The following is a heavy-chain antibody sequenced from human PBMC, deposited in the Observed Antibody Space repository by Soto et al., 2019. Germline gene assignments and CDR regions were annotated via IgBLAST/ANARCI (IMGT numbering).Heavy chain of an antibody. CDR3: ARGVSGSGSYHRQIGTLWAY. Sequence: GGSLRLSCAASVFTFSSYSMNWVRQAPGKGLEWVSSISSSSSYIYYADSVKGRFTISRDNAKNSLYLQMNSLSAEDTAVYYCARGVSGSGSYHRQIGTLWAYWGQGTLVTSPQ. D-gene: IGHD3-10*01. CDR1: VFTFSSYS. V-gene: IGHV3-21*01. CDR2: ISSSSSYI. J-gene: IGHJ4*02.